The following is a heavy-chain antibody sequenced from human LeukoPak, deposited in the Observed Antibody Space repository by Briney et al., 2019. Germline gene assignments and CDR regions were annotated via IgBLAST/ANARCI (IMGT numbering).Heavy chain of an antibody. CDR1: GFSFSTYS. CDR2: ISSSSSTI. D-gene: IGHD1-1*01. Sequence: GGSLRLSCAAPGFSFSTYSMHWVRQAPGKGLEWVTYISSSSSTINYADSVKGRFTISRDNAKNSLYLQMNSLRAEDTAVYYCVRGNPYNWSYWGQGTLVTVSS. V-gene: IGHV3-48*04. J-gene: IGHJ4*02. CDR3: VRGNPYNWSY.